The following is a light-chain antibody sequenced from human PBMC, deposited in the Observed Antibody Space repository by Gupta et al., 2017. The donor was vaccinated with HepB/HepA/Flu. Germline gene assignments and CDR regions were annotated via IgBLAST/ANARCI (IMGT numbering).Light chain of an antibody. V-gene: IGKV1-39*01. J-gene: IGKJ2*01. CDR3: QHRHRFPST. CDR1: QAINNY. CDR2: GAS. Sequence: DMHLTESPSSMSASVGDRVTITCRSSQAINNYLNWYLQKPGNAPKLLIFGASKVKSGVSSRFSGSGSGTDFTLTINARQPEDFGTYHCQHRHRFPSTFGQGTKMEIE.